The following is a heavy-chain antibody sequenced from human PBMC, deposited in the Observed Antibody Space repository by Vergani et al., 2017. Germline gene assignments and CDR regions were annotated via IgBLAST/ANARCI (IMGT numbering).Heavy chain of an antibody. CDR1: GFTFDDYA. V-gene: IGHV3-43D*03. D-gene: IGHD1-26*01. CDR2: ISWVGGST. Sequence: EVQLVESGGGLVQPGRSLRLSCAASGFTFDDYAMHWVRHAPGKGLEWVSLISWVGGSTYYADAVNGLFTSSRDNSKNSLYLQMNSLMAEATALYYCSKSPGASGAFDIWGQGTMVTVSS. J-gene: IGHJ3*02. CDR3: SKSPGASGAFDI.